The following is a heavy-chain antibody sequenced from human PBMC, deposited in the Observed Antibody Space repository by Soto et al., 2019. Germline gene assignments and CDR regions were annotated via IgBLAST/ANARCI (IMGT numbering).Heavy chain of an antibody. Sequence: QVQLVESGGGVVQPGRSLRLSCAASGFTFSSYAMHWVRQAPGKGLEWVAVISYDGSNKYYADSVKGRFTISGDNSKNTLYLQMNGLRAEDTAVYYGARGVRWWYFGLWGRGTLVTVSS. V-gene: IGHV3-30-3*01. CDR1: GFTFSSYA. CDR2: ISYDGSNK. J-gene: IGHJ2*01. CDR3: ARGVRWWYFGL.